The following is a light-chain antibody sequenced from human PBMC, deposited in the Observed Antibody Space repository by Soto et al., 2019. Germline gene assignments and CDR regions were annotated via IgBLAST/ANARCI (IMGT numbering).Light chain of an antibody. CDR1: QSVGSK. CDR3: QQRSSWPIT. J-gene: IGKJ5*01. CDR2: DAS. V-gene: IGKV3-11*01. Sequence: EIVLTQSPATLSLSPGEGATLSCRASQSVGSKLAWFQQKPGQAPRLLIYDASNRATGIPARFSGSGSGTDFTVTIRSLEPEDFAVYYCQQRSSWPITFGPGTRLEI.